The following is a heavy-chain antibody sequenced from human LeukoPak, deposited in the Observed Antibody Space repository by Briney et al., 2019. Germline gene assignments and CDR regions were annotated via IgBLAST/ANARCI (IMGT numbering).Heavy chain of an antibody. CDR3: ASDWSAGTTQIDY. Sequence: ASVKVSCKGSGYTFTGYYMHWVRQAPAQGLEWMGWINPNGGGSNYAQKFQGRVTMTRDTSISTAYMELSRLRSDDTAVYSCASDWSAGTTQIDYWGQGTLVTVSS. CDR2: INPNGGGS. J-gene: IGHJ4*02. V-gene: IGHV1-2*02. D-gene: IGHD6-19*01. CDR1: GYTFTGYY.